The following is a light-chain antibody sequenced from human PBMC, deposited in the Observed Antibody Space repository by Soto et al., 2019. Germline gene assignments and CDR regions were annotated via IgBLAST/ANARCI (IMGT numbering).Light chain of an antibody. CDR2: PAS. CDR3: QQYYSYPYT. CDR1: QGISSY. J-gene: IGKJ2*01. V-gene: IGKV1-8*01. Sequence: AIRMTQSPSSLSASTGDRVTITCRASQGISSYLAWYQQKPGKAPKLLIYPASTLQSGVPSRFSGSGSGTDFTLTICCLQSEDFSTYYCQQYYSYPYTFGQGTKLEIK.